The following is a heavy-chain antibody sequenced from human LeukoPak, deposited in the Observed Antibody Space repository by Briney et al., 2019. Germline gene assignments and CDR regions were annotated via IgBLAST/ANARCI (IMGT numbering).Heavy chain of an antibody. D-gene: IGHD2-15*01. CDR3: AREVAASLFALDY. J-gene: IGHJ4*02. Sequence: SETLSLTCTVSGGSINSYYWSWIRQTAGKGLEWIGRIYSSGSTNYNPSLTSRVTMSVDTSKNPFSLKLTSVTAADTAAYYCAREVAASLFALDYWGQGTLVTVSS. CDR2: IYSSGST. V-gene: IGHV4-4*07. CDR1: GGSINSYY.